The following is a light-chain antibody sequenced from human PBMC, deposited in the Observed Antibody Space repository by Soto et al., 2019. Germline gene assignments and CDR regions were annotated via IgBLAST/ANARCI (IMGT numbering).Light chain of an antibody. CDR3: AAWDDSLSGV. CDR2: RNN. V-gene: IGLV1-47*01. J-gene: IGLJ2*01. Sequence: QSVLTQPPSASGTPGQRVTISCSGSSSNIGSNYVYWYQQLQGTAPKLLIYRNNQRPSGVPDRFSGSKSGTSASLAISGLRSEDEAYYYWAAWDDSLSGVFGGGTKLTVL. CDR1: SSNIGSNY.